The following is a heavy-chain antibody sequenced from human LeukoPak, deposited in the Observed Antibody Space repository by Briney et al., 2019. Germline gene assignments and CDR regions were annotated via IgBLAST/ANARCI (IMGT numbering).Heavy chain of an antibody. D-gene: IGHD3-16*02. CDR1: GYTLTGYY. J-gene: IGHJ3*02. CDR3: ARDYDYIWGSYRSDAFDI. V-gene: IGHV1-2*02. Sequence: ASVKVSCKASGYTLTGYYMHWVRQAPGQGLEWMGWINPSSGGTNYTQKFQGRVTMTRDTSINTAYMELTRLRSDDTAVYYCARDYDYIWGSYRSDAFDIWGQGTMVTVSS. CDR2: INPSSGGT.